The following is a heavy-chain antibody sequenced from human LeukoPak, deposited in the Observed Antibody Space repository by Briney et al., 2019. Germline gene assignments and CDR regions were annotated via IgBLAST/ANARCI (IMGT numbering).Heavy chain of an antibody. CDR1: GYSISSSSYY. J-gene: IGHJ5*02. V-gene: IGHV4-39*07. CDR3: ARAFQGYYYGSGSYYNGWFDP. D-gene: IGHD3-10*01. Sequence: SETLSLTCTVSGYSISSSSYYWGWIRQPPGKGLEWIGSIYYSGSTYYNPSLKSPVTISVDTSKNHFSLKLSSVTAADTAVYYCARAFQGYYYGSGSYYNGWFDPWGQGTLVTVSS. CDR2: IYYSGST.